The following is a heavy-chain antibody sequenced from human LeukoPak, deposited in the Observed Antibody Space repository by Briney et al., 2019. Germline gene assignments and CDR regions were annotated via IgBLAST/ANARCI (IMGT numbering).Heavy chain of an antibody. CDR1: GFTFSSYE. Sequence: GGSLRLSCAASGFTFSSYEMNWVRQAPGKGLEWVSYISSGGSTIYYADSVKGRFTISRDNAKNSLYLQMNSLRAEDTAVYYCARDLSQNAYYDSPLDYWGQGTLVTVSS. D-gene: IGHD3-22*01. CDR3: ARDLSQNAYYDSPLDY. CDR2: ISSGGSTI. V-gene: IGHV3-48*03. J-gene: IGHJ4*02.